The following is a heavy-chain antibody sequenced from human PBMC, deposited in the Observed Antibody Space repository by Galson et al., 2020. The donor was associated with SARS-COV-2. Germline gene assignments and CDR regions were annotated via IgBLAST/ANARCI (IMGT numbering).Heavy chain of an antibody. V-gene: IGHV3-30*04. D-gene: IGHD3-16*01. CDR3: ARESWGSLDP. J-gene: IGHJ5*02. Sequence: GESLKISCAASGFIFSSYAMHWVRQAPGKGLEWVAVISYDGSNKYYADSVKGRFTISRDNSKNTLYLQMNSLRVEDTAMYYCARESWGSLDPWGQGTLVTVST. CDR1: GFIFSSYA. CDR2: ISYDGSNK.